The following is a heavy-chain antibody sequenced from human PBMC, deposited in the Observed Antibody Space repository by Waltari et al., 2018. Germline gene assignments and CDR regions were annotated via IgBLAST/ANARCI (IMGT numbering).Heavy chain of an antibody. J-gene: IGHJ4*02. CDR2: STSGGGDT. V-gene: IGHV3-23*01. CDR3: AKEIHTIGRPCFDC. CDR1: GFTFSNFS. Sequence: QLLESGGGWIQPGGSLRLSCVASGFTFSNFSFSGVRQAPGKGLEWVSGSTSGGGDTYYADSVRGRFTISRDNARNRLYLQMNSLRDEDTAVYYCAKEIHTIGRPCFDCWGQGVRVTVSS.